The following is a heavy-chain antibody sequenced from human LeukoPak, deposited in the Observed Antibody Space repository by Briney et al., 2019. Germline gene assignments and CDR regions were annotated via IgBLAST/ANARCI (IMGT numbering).Heavy chain of an antibody. Sequence: GESLKISCKGSGYSFTSYWIGWVRQMPGKGLEWMGIIYPGDSDTRYSPSFQGQVTISADKSISTAYLQWSSLKASDTAMYYCARSYSSSGHAFDIWGQGTMVTVSS. J-gene: IGHJ3*02. CDR2: IYPGDSDT. V-gene: IGHV5-51*01. CDR3: ARSYSSSGHAFDI. CDR1: GYSFTSYW. D-gene: IGHD6-13*01.